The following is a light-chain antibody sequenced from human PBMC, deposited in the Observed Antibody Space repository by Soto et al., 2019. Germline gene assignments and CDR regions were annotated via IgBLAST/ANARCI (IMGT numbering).Light chain of an antibody. V-gene: IGKV1-39*01. J-gene: IGKJ1*01. Sequence: DIQVTQSPSSLSASVGDRVTITCRASQSIGTYLNWYHQKPGKAPQLLIYGASTLQSGVPSRFSASGSGTHFTLTINRLQPEDFGTYSCQQSYSTPTFGQGTKVDIK. CDR1: QSIGTY. CDR2: GAS. CDR3: QQSYSTPT.